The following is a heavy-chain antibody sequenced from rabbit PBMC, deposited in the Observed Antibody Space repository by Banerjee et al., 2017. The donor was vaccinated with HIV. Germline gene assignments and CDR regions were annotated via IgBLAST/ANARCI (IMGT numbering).Heavy chain of an antibody. J-gene: IGHJ3*01. V-gene: IGHV1S45*01. D-gene: IGHD2-1*01. CDR3: ARGSATMTLVITGYYLSL. Sequence: QEQLEESGGGLVKPEGSLTLTCKASGFSFSDRDVMCWVRQAPGKVLEWIACINTATAKAVYATWAKGRFTISKTSSTTVTLQMTSLTAADTATYFCARGSATMTLVITGYYLSLWGQGTLVTVS. CDR1: GFSFSDRDV. CDR2: INTATAKA.